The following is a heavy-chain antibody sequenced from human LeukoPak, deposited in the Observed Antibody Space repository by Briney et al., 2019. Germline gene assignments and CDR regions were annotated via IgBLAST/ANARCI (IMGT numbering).Heavy chain of an antibody. Sequence: ASVKVSSKVSGYTLTELSMRWVRQAPGKGLEWMGGFDPEDGETIYAQKFQGRVTMTEDTSTDTAYMELSSLRSEDTAVYYCATDLMGGGYSGYDLIDYWGQGTLVTVSS. CDR2: FDPEDGET. V-gene: IGHV1-24*01. J-gene: IGHJ4*02. CDR3: ATDLMGGGYSGYDLIDY. CDR1: GYTLTELS. D-gene: IGHD5-12*01.